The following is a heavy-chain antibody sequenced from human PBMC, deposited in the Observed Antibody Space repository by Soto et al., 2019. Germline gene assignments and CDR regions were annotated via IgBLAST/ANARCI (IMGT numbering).Heavy chain of an antibody. D-gene: IGHD3-10*01. J-gene: IGHJ5*02. V-gene: IGHV3-23*01. Sequence: GGSLRLSCTASGFTLQNYAMAWVRQAPGKGLEWVSTLIGGHYGTAYSYSVKGRFTVSRDNSKNCLYLQMNSLGVEDTAMYFCAKGKSTGDIDWFDPWGQGSLVTSPQ. CDR2: LIGGHYGT. CDR1: GFTLQNYA. CDR3: AKGKSTGDIDWFDP.